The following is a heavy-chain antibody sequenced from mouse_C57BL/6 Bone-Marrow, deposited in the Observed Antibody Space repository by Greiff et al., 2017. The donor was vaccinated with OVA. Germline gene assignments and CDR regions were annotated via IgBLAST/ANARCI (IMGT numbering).Heavy chain of an antibody. CDR3: AIPDYYAMDY. CDR2: IYPGDGDT. Sequence: VQLQESGPELVKPGASVKISCKASGYAFSSSWMNWVKPRPGKGLEWIGRIYPGDGDTKYNGKFKGKATLTADKSSSTAYMQLSGLTSEDSAVYFCAIPDYYAMDYWGQGTSVTVSS. CDR1: GYAFSSSW. J-gene: IGHJ4*01. V-gene: IGHV1-82*01.